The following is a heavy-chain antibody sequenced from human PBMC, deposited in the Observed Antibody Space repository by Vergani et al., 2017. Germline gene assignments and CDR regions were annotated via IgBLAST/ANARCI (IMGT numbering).Heavy chain of an antibody. CDR3: ASQPTYCSSTSCYVDY. J-gene: IGHJ4*02. Sequence: QVQLVQSGAEVKKPGSSVKVSCKASGGTFSSFAISWVRQAPGQGLEWMGGINPIFGTANYAQKFQGRVTITADESTSTAYMELSSLRSEDTAVYYCASQPTYCSSTSCYVDYWGQGTLVTVSS. CDR1: GGTFSSFA. V-gene: IGHV1-69*01. CDR2: INPIFGTA. D-gene: IGHD2-2*01.